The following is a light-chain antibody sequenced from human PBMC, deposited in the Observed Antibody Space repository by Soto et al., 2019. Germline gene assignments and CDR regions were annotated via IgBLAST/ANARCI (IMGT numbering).Light chain of an antibody. CDR2: GNS. CDR1: SCNIGAGYD. CDR3: QSYDSSLSGYV. V-gene: IGLV1-40*01. J-gene: IGLJ1*01. Sequence: QSVLTQPPSVSGSPGQMVTISCTGSSCNIGAGYDVHWYQQLPGTAPKLLIYGNSNRPSGVPDRFSGSKSGTSASLAITGLQAEDEADYYCQSYDSSLSGYVFGTGTKVTVL.